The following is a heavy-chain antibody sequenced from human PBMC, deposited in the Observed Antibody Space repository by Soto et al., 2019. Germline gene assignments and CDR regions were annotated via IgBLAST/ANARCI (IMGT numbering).Heavy chain of an antibody. V-gene: IGHV5-51*01. D-gene: IGHD3-3*01. CDR2: IYPSDSDT. J-gene: IGHJ4*02. CDR3: ARGGVSTRTFDY. Sequence: SFKHSFKGPGYNFSGYWIAWVRQMPGKGLELMGIIYPSDSDTRYRPSFQGQVTISADKSISSAYLQWSSLRASDTAMYYCARGGVSTRTFDYWGQGTPVTVSS. CDR1: GYNFSGYW.